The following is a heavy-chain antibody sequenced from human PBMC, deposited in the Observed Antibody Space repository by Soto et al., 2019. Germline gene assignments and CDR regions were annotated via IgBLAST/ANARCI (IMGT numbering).Heavy chain of an antibody. J-gene: IGHJ6*02. V-gene: IGHV4-30-2*01. CDR3: ARERTSDYYYYGMDV. CDR2: IYHSGST. CDR1: GGSISSGGYS. D-gene: IGHD3-16*01. Sequence: SETLSLTCAVSGGSISSGGYSWSWIRQPPGKGLEWIGYIYHSGSTYYNPSLKSRVTISVDRSKNQFSLKLSSVTAADTAVYYCARERTSDYYYYGMDVWGQGTTVTAP.